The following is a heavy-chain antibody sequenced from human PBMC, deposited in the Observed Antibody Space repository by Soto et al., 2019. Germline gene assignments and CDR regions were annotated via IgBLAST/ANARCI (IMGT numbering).Heavy chain of an antibody. J-gene: IGHJ4*02. V-gene: IGHV4-34*01. CDR1: GGSFSGYY. Sequence: SETLSLTCAVYGGSFSGYYRSWIRQPPGKGLEWIGEINHSGGTNYNPSLKSRVTISVDTSKNQFSLNLTSVTAADTAVYYCARGFTYCTSGTGYPLVDYWGQGTLVTVSS. CDR3: ARGFTYCTSGTGYPLVDY. D-gene: IGHD2-8*01. CDR2: INHSGGT.